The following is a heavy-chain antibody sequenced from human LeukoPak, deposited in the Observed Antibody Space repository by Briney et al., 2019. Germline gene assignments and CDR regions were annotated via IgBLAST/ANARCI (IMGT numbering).Heavy chain of an antibody. D-gene: IGHD6-6*01. J-gene: IGHJ4*02. CDR1: GFTFSNAW. CDR2: IRSKTDGGTT. V-gene: IGHV3-15*01. Sequence: GGSLRLSCAGSGFTFSNAWMSWVRQAPGKGLEWVGRIRSKTDGGTTDYAAPVEGRFTISRDDSINTLYLQMNSLKFEDTALYYCTMQLSGDYWGQGTLVTVSS. CDR3: TMQLSGDY.